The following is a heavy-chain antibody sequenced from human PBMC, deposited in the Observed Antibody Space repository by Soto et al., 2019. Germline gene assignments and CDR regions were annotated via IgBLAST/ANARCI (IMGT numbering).Heavy chain of an antibody. CDR1: GFTYSTYW. J-gene: IGHJ1*01. CDR3: AREPRVLSY. CDR2: MNPDGSQT. Sequence: PGGSLRLSCVASGFTYSTYWMAWVRQVPGKGLEWVAYMNPDGSQTFYVDSVKGRFTFSRDNAKSSLYLHLRSLRVEDAAVYFCAREPRVLSYWGQGTLVTVSS. D-gene: IGHD3-10*01. V-gene: IGHV3-7*01.